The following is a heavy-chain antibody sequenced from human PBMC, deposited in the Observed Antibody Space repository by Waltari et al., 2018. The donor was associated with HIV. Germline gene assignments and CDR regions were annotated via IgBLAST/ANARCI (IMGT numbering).Heavy chain of an antibody. CDR2: FNHSGST. D-gene: IGHD3-22*01. Sequence: QVQLQQWGAGLLKPSEPLSLPCAVYGGRFSGYYWSWISQPPGKGLEWIGEFNHSGSTNYNPSLKSRVNISVDTSKNQFSLKLSSVTAADTAVYYCARNYYDSSGLPHYWGQGTLVTVSS. CDR3: ARNYYDSSGLPHY. CDR1: GGRFSGYY. V-gene: IGHV4-34*01. J-gene: IGHJ4*02.